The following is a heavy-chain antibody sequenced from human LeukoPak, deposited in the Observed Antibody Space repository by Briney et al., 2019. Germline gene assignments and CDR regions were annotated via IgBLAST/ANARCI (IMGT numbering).Heavy chain of an antibody. Sequence: GASVKVSCKASGYTFTSYGISWVRQAPGQGLEWMGWISAYNGNTNYAQKLQGRVTMTTDTSTSTAYMELRSLGSDDTAVYYCAREGRGYCSSTSCYSDYWGQGTLVTVSS. CDR3: AREGRGYCSSTSCYSDY. CDR2: ISAYNGNT. CDR1: GYTFTSYG. J-gene: IGHJ4*02. V-gene: IGHV1-18*01. D-gene: IGHD2-2*02.